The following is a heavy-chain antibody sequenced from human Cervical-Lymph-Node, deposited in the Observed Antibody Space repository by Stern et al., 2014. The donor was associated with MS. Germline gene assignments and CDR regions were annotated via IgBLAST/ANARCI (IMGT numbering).Heavy chain of an antibody. CDR3: GRGDAGDY. J-gene: IGHJ4*02. Sequence: VQLVESEGDLVKPGGSLRLSCVASGFSFSDYDMSWIRQAPGKGLEWISYISGSGGAIYYADSVQGRFTISRDNAKNSLFLQMNSLRAEDTAVYYCGRGDAGDYWGQGTLVTVAS. D-gene: IGHD2-21*02. V-gene: IGHV3-11*01. CDR2: ISGSGGAI. CDR1: GFSFSDYD.